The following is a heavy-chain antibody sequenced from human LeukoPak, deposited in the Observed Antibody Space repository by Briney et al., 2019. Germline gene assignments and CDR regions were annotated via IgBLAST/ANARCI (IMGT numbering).Heavy chain of an antibody. CDR3: AKAPLHYGYHYCFDY. V-gene: IGHV3-23*01. J-gene: IGHJ4*02. Sequence: PGGSLRLSCAASGFTFSSYGMSWVRQAPGKGLEWVSAISGSGGSTYYADSVKGRFTISRDNSKNTLYLQMNSLRAEDTAVYYCAKAPLHYGYHYCFDYWGQGTLVTVSS. CDR2: ISGSGGST. CDR1: GFTFSSYG. D-gene: IGHD5-24*01.